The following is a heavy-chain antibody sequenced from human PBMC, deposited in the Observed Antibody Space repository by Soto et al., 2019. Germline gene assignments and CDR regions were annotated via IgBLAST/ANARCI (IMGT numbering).Heavy chain of an antibody. CDR2: ISWNSGSI. Sequence: EVQLVESGGGLVQPGRSLRLSCAASGFTFDDYAMHWVRQAPGKGLEWVSGISWNSGSIGYADSVKGRFTISRDNAKNSLYLQMNSLRAEDTALYYCAKDIFNCSGGSCYPYSYYGMDVWGQGTTVTVSS. D-gene: IGHD2-15*01. J-gene: IGHJ6*02. CDR3: AKDIFNCSGGSCYPYSYYGMDV. V-gene: IGHV3-9*01. CDR1: GFTFDDYA.